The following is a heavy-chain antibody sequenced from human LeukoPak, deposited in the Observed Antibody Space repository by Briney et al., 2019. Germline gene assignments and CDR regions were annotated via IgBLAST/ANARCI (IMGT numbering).Heavy chain of an antibody. CDR3: ARVYDY. CDR2: INHSGRT. J-gene: IGHJ4*02. V-gene: IGHV4-34*01. Sequence: SETLSLTCAVYGGSFSGYYWSWIRQPPGKGLYLIGEINHSGRTNYDPSLKRRVTMSVDTTRNQFSLKLSSGTAADTGVYYCARVYDYWGQGTLVTVSS. CDR1: GGSFSGYY.